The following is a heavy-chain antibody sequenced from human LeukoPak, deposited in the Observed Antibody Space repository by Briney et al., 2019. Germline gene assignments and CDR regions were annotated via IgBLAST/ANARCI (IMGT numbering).Heavy chain of an antibody. CDR1: GFTFSSYW. CDR2: INNDGSST. Sequence: GGSLRLSCVASGFTFSSYWMQWVRQAPGRGLVWVSRINNDGSSTNYADSVKGRFTISRDNAKNTLYLQMNSLRAEDPAVYYCAREASSGEFQGAWDYWGQGTLVTVSS. V-gene: IGHV3-74*01. D-gene: IGHD7-27*01. CDR3: AREASSGEFQGAWDY. J-gene: IGHJ4*02.